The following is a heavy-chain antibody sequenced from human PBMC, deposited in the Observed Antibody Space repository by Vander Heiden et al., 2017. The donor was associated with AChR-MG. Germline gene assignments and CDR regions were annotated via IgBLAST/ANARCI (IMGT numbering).Heavy chain of an antibody. CDR1: GFTLRNYW. D-gene: IGHD5-18*01. J-gene: IGHJ3*02. CDR2: IDPSDSYV. CDR3: ARHGGGHSYGDGSDI. V-gene: IGHV5-10-1*03. Sequence: EVQLVQSGAEVKKPGESLRISCKASGFTLRNYWISWVRQMPGKGLEWMGRIDPSDSYVDYSPSFQGHVTISADRSAGTASLQWSSLKASDTATYFCARHGGGHSYGDGSDIWGQGTMVIVSS.